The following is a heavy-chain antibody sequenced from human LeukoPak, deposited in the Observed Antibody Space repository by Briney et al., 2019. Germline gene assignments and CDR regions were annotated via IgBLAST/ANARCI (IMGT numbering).Heavy chain of an antibody. CDR3: ASVLGSYYNGGNDY. V-gene: IGHV3-7*01. CDR2: IKQDGSEK. CDR1: GFTFSSYW. D-gene: IGHD3-10*01. J-gene: IGHJ4*02. Sequence: GGSLRLSCAASGFTFSSYWMSWVRQAPGEGLEWVANIKQDGSEKYYVDSVKGRFTISRDNAKNSLYLQMNSLRAEDTAVYYCASVLGSYYNGGNDYGGQGTLVTVSS.